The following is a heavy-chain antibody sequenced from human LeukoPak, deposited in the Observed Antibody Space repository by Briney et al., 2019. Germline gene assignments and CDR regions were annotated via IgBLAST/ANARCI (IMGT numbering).Heavy chain of an antibody. Sequence: SETLSLTCTVSGGSISSSSYYWGWIRQPPGKGLEWIGEINHSGSTNYNPSLKSRVTISVDTSKNQFSLKLSSVTAADTAVYYCARGLVYYYDSSGYYYFDYWGQGTLVTVSS. V-gene: IGHV4-39*07. CDR2: INHSGST. CDR1: GGSISSSSYY. D-gene: IGHD3-22*01. J-gene: IGHJ4*02. CDR3: ARGLVYYYDSSGYYYFDY.